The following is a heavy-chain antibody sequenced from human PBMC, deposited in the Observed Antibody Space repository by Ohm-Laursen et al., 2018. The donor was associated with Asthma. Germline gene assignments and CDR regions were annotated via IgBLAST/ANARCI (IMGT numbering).Heavy chain of an antibody. CDR3: ARDPSDGDYGSGSYDY. Sequence: EASVKVSCKASGYTFTSYGISWVRQAPGQGLEWMGWISAYNGNTNYAQKFQGRVTMTTDTSTSTAYMELRSLRSDDTAVYYCARDPSDGDYGSGSYDYWGQGTLVTVSS. D-gene: IGHD3-10*01. J-gene: IGHJ4*02. CDR1: GYTFTSYG. V-gene: IGHV1-18*01. CDR2: ISAYNGNT.